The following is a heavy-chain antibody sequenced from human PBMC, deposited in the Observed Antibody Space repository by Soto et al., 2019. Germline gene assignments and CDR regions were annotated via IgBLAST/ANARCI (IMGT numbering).Heavy chain of an antibody. Sequence: GGSLRLSCAASGFTFSRYAIRWVRQAPGKGLEWVAVISKDGTNTDYADSVKDRCTISRENPKNTVYLQMNSLRAEDTAVYYCAKDGYTYKYYSDYWGQGTLVTVSS. CDR1: GFTFSRYA. V-gene: IGHV3-30*18. J-gene: IGHJ4*02. CDR2: ISKDGTNT. CDR3: AKDGYTYKYYSDY. D-gene: IGHD5-18*01.